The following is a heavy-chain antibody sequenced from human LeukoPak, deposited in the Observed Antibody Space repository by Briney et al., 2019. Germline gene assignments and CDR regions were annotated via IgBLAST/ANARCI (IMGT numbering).Heavy chain of an antibody. CDR2: IQYDGSNI. V-gene: IGHV3-30*19. J-gene: IGHJ6*03. D-gene: IGHD6-13*01. Sequence: GGSLRLSCAASGFTFNTYGMHWVRQAPGKGLEWLTFIQYDGSNIYYADSVQGRFTISRDNSKNTLYLQMNSLRAEDTAVYYCARTTEAHSWRTRYYDYYMDVWGKGTTVTVSS. CDR3: ARTTEAHSWRTRYYDYYMDV. CDR1: GFTFNTYG.